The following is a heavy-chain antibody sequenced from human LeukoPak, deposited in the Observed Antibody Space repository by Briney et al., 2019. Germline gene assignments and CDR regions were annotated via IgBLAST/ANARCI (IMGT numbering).Heavy chain of an antibody. V-gene: IGHV3-7*01. CDR1: GFTFSSYW. Sequence: GGSLRLSCAASGFTFSSYWMNWVRQAPGKGLEWVANIKQDGSEKYYVDSVKGRFTISRDNAKKSLYLQMNSLRVEDTAVYYCAREDWAAASNDYWGQGTLVTVSS. D-gene: IGHD6-13*01. J-gene: IGHJ4*02. CDR2: IKQDGSEK. CDR3: AREDWAAASNDY.